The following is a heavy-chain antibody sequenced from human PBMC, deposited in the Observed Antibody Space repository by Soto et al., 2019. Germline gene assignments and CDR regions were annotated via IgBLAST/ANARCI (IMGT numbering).Heavy chain of an antibody. D-gene: IGHD6-6*01. V-gene: IGHV2-5*02. CDR1: GLSLTSNDVG. CDR2: IYWDDDK. Sequence: SGPTLVNPTQTLTLTCTFSGLSLTSNDVGVGWIRQPPGKALEWLALIYWDDDKRYSPSLKSRLTITKDTSKNQVVLRMTNMDPVDTATYYCAHSRYSRSSFDYWGQGTLVTVS. CDR3: AHSRYSRSSFDY. J-gene: IGHJ4*02.